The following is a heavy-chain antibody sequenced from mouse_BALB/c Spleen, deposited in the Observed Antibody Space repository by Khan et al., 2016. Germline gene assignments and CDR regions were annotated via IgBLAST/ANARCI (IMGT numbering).Heavy chain of an antibody. CDR1: GYSFTSYY. D-gene: IGHD2-10*02. CDR3: APSTKFFEASVY. Sequence: VQLQQSGPELMKPGASVKISCKASGYSFTSYYMHWVKQSHGKSLEWIGYIDPFNGGTSYNQIFKGKATLTVDKSSSTAYMHLSSLTSEDSAVXYYAPSTKFFEASVYWGHGTLVTVSS. J-gene: IGHJ4*01. CDR2: IDPFNGGT. V-gene: IGHV1S135*01.